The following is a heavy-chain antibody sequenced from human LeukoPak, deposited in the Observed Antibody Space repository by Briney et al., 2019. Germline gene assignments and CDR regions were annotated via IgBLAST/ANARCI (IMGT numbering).Heavy chain of an antibody. D-gene: IGHD3-16*01. Sequence: SKTLSLTCTVSGGSISSYYWSWIRQPPGKGLEWIGYIDYSGSTNYNPSLKSRVTISLDTSKNQFSLKLSSVTAADTAVYFCARDRALGSGKYYFDYWGQGTLVTVSS. CDR2: IDYSGST. V-gene: IGHV4-59*01. J-gene: IGHJ4*02. CDR1: GGSISSYY. CDR3: ARDRALGSGKYYFDY.